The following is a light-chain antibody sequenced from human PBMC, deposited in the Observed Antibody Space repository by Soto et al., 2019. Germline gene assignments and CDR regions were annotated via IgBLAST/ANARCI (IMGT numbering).Light chain of an antibody. CDR2: RNN. J-gene: IGLJ1*01. CDR3: CSHTASTTRI. Sequence: QSVLTQPPSASGTPGQRVTISCSGGSSNIGSKTVNWYQHLPATAPKLLIHRNNQRPSGVSDRFSGSKSGTSASLAISGLQADDEADYYCCSHTASTTRIFGTGTKLTVL. V-gene: IGLV1-44*01. CDR1: SSNIGSKT.